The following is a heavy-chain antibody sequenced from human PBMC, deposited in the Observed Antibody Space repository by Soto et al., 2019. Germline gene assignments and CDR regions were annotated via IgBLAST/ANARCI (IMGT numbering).Heavy chain of an antibody. J-gene: IGHJ4*02. Sequence: SETLSLTCTVSGGSISSYYWSWIRQPPGKGLEWIGYIYYSGSTNYNPSLKSRVTISVDTSKNQFSLKLSSVTAADTAVYYCAREGMAPGYFDYWGQGTLVTVSS. CDR3: AREGMAPGYFDY. CDR1: GGSISSYY. D-gene: IGHD3-10*01. V-gene: IGHV4-59*01. CDR2: IYYSGST.